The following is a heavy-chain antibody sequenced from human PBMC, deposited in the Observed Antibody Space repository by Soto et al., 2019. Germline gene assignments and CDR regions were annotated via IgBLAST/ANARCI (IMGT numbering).Heavy chain of an antibody. CDR3: ARDLYYNWNDVGAFDI. CDR2: INPGGGST. J-gene: IGHJ3*02. V-gene: IGHV1-46*03. CDR1: GYTFTSYY. Sequence: QVQLVQSGAEVKKPGASVKVSCKASGYTFTSYYMHWVRQAPGQGLEWMGIINPGGGSTSYAQKFKGRVTMTRDTSTSTVYMELSSLRSEDTAVYYCARDLYYNWNDVGAFDIWGQGTMVTVSS. D-gene: IGHD1-20*01.